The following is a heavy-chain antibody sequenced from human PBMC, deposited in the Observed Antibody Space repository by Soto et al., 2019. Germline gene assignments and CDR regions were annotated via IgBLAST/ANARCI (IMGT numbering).Heavy chain of an antibody. J-gene: IGHJ4*02. Sequence: QVQLVQSGAEVKTPGSSGNVSCKASGGTFGSYAFSWVRQAAGQGLEGMGGIIPVSVAAHYAQKFQGRVTIAADESTSTAYMELSSLSSQDTTVYYCATALGCRSTSCTLDYWGKGTRGSVSS. CDR3: ATALGCRSTSCTLDY. CDR1: GGTFGSYA. CDR2: IIPVSVAA. D-gene: IGHD2-2*01. V-gene: IGHV1-69*01.